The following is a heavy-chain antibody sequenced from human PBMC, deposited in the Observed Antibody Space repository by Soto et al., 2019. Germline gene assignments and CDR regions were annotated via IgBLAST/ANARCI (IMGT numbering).Heavy chain of an antibody. CDR2: ISAYNGNT. D-gene: IGHD6-6*01. V-gene: IGHV1-18*01. J-gene: IGHJ6*02. CDR3: ARVGYSSSSSTLYYYYGMDV. CDR1: GYTFTSYG. Sequence: GASVKVSCKASGYTFTSYGISWVRQAPGQGLEWMGWISAYNGNTNYAQKLQGRVTMTTDTSTSTAYMELRSLRSDDTAVYYCARVGYSSSSSTLYYYYGMDVWGQGTTVTVPS.